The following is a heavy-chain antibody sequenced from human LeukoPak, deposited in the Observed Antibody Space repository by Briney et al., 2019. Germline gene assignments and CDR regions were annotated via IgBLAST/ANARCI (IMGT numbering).Heavy chain of an antibody. Sequence: PSETLSLTCAVYGGSFSGYYWSWIRQPLGKGLEWIGEINHSENTDYNPSLKSRVTISVDTSKNQFSLKLSSVTAADAAVYYCARAYSSSWYMNWFDPWGQGTLVTVSS. J-gene: IGHJ5*02. CDR2: INHSENT. CDR1: GGSFSGYY. D-gene: IGHD6-13*01. V-gene: IGHV4-34*01. CDR3: ARAYSSSWYMNWFDP.